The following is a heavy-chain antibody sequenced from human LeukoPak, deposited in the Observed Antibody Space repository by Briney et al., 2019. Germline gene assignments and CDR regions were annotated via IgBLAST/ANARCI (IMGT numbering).Heavy chain of an antibody. CDR2: IIPIFGTA. CDR3: ARESPSGYDSPFDY. J-gene: IGHJ4*02. D-gene: IGHD5-12*01. CDR1: GGTFSSYA. V-gene: IGHV1-69*13. Sequence: GASVKVSCTASGGTFSSYAISWVRQAPGQGLEWMGGIIPIFGTANYAQKFQGRVTITADESTSTAYMELSSLRSEDTAVYYCARESPSGYDSPFDYWGQGTLVTVSS.